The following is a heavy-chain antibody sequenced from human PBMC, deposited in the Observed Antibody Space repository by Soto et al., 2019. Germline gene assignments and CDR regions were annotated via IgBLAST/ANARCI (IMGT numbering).Heavy chain of an antibody. V-gene: IGHV1-46*03. Sequence: ASVKVSCKASGYTFTSYYMHWVRQAPGQGLEWMGIINPSGGSTSYAQKFQGRVTMTRDTSTSTVYMELSSLRSEDTAVYYCAREGYCTNGVCQNWFDPWGQGTLVTVS. CDR1: GYTFTSYY. CDR3: AREGYCTNGVCQNWFDP. J-gene: IGHJ5*02. D-gene: IGHD2-8*01. CDR2: INPSGGST.